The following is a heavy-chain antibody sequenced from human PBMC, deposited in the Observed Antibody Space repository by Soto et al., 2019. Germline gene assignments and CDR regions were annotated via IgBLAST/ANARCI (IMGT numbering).Heavy chain of an antibody. CDR2: IYRGVST. D-gene: IGHD6-25*01. J-gene: IGHJ3*01. V-gene: IGHV3-53*01. Sequence: VGSLRLSCAVSGFTVSNTYMSWVRQARGKGLEWVAVIYRGVSTHYADSVKGRFTISRDDSKNTIYLQMNSLRAEDTAVYYCARDRSDSSRADSFDVWGQGTMVTVSS. CDR3: ARDRSDSSRADSFDV. CDR1: GFTVSNTY.